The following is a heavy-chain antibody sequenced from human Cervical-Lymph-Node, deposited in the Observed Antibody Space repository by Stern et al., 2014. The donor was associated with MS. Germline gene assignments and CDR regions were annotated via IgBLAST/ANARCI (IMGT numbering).Heavy chain of an antibody. CDR2: INHSGST. J-gene: IGHJ5*02. CDR1: GGSFSGYY. CDR3: ARGQVRRWFDP. Sequence: QVQLVQWGAGLLKPSETLSLTCAVYGGSFSGYYWSWIRQPPGKGLEWIGEINHSGSTNYNPSLKSRFTISVDTSKNQFSLKLSSVTAADTAVYYCARGQVRRWFDPWGQGTLVTVSS. V-gene: IGHV4-34*01.